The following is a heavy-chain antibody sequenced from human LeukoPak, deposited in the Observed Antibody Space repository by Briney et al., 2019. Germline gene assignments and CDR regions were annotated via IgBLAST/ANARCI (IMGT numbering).Heavy chain of an antibody. CDR1: GFTFSDYY. CDR3: ARQKRDHCSSTSCVAFDI. J-gene: IGHJ3*02. Sequence: GGSLRLSCAASGFTFSDYYMSWIRQAPGKGLEWVSYISSSGSTIYYADSVKGRFTISRDNAKNSLYLQMNSLRAEDTAVYYCARQKRDHCSSTSCVAFDIWGQGTMVTISS. CDR2: ISSSGSTI. D-gene: IGHD2-2*01. V-gene: IGHV3-11*01.